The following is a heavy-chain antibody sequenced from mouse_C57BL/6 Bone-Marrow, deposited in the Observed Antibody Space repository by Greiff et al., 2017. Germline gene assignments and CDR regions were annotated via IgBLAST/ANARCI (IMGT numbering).Heavy chain of an antibody. Sequence: VQLKQSGPGMVKPSQSLSLTCTVTGYSITSGYDWHWIRHFPGNKLEWMGYISYSGSTNYNPSLKSRISITHDTSKNHFFLKLNSVTTEDTATYYCARARVRPYYFDYWGQGTTLTVSS. CDR3: ARARVRPYYFDY. CDR1: GYSITSGYD. CDR2: ISYSGST. V-gene: IGHV3-1*01. D-gene: IGHD2-14*01. J-gene: IGHJ2*01.